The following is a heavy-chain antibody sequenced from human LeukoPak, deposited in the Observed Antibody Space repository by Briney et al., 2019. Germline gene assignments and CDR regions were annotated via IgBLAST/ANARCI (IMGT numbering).Heavy chain of an antibody. J-gene: IGHJ4*02. CDR2: VYPGDSDT. Sequence: GESLQISCKGSGYSFTSYWIGWVRQLPGKGLEWMGIVYPGDSDTRYSPSFQGQVTISADKSISTAYLQWSSLKASDTAMYYCARLVHYDFWSGLDDYWGQGTLVTVSS. CDR1: GYSFTSYW. CDR3: ARLVHYDFWSGLDDY. D-gene: IGHD3-3*01. V-gene: IGHV5-51*01.